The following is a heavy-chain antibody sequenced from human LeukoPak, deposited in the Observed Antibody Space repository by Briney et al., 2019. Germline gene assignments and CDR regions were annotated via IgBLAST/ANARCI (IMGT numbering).Heavy chain of an antibody. V-gene: IGHV7-4-1*02. Sequence: ASVTVSCTASGYTFTSYAMNWVRQAPGQGLEWMGWINTNTGNPTYAQGFTGRFVFSLDTSVSTAYLQISSLKAEDTAVYYCARGADYYGSGSYHFDYWGQGTLATVSS. CDR2: INTNTGNP. J-gene: IGHJ4*02. CDR3: ARGADYYGSGSYHFDY. CDR1: GYTFTSYA. D-gene: IGHD3-10*01.